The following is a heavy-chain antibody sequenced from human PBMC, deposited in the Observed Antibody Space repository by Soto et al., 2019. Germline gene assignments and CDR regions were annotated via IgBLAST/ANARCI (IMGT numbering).Heavy chain of an antibody. CDR3: GSVWLSGYDPLDY. V-gene: IGHV3-23*01. Sequence: EVQLLESGGGLVQPGGSLRLSCAASGFTFSSYAMSWVRQAPGKGLEWVSAISGSGGSTYYADSVKGRFTISRDNSKNTLYLEINSLRAEDTAVYYCGSVWLSGYDPLDYWGQGTLVTVSS. CDR1: GFTFSSYA. D-gene: IGHD5-12*01. J-gene: IGHJ4*02. CDR2: ISGSGGST.